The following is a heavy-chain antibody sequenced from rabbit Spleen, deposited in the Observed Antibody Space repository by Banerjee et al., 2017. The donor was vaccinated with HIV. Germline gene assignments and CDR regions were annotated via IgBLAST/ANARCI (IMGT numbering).Heavy chain of an antibody. D-gene: IGHD6-1*01. CDR3: ARASVGFNGYNHAYYYGMDL. V-gene: IGHV1S40*01. J-gene: IGHJ6*01. Sequence: QSLEESGGDLVKPGASLTLTCKASGFDFSSSDYMCWVRQAPGKGLEWISCIAGSSSGFTYSATWASGRFTISKTSSTTVTLQMTSLTAADTATYFCARASVGFNGYNHAYYYGMDLWGPGPWSPS. CDR2: IAGSSSGFT. CDR1: GFDFSSSDY.